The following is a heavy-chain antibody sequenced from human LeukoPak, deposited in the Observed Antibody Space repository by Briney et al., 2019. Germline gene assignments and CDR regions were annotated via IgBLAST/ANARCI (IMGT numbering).Heavy chain of an antibody. Sequence: PSESLTLTCAASGYSFSSDYLSCCLQPPPEELLWGLSSSDQSSSTFYNASFRGRVTISVDTSKNQFSLKLSSVTAADTAVYYCARAETTNYDFWSGYQYYFDYWGQGTLVTVSS. CDR2: SDQSSST. V-gene: IGHV4-38-2*01. CDR3: ARAETTNYDFWSGYQYYFDY. CDR1: GYSFSSDYL. J-gene: IGHJ4*02. D-gene: IGHD3-3*01.